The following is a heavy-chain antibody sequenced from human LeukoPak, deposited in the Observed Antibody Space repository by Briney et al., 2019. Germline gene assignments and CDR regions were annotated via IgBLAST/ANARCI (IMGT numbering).Heavy chain of an antibody. CDR1: GFTFGDYA. Sequence: GGSLRLSCTASGFTFGDYAMSWVRQAPGKGLEWVGFIRSKAYGGTTEYAASVKGRSTISREDSKSIAYLQMNSLKTEDTAVYYCTRDDPLSVVVPAAIVEYMDVWGKGTTVTVSS. D-gene: IGHD2-2*02. CDR3: TRDDPLSVVVPAAIVEYMDV. J-gene: IGHJ6*03. CDR2: IRSKAYGGTT. V-gene: IGHV3-49*04.